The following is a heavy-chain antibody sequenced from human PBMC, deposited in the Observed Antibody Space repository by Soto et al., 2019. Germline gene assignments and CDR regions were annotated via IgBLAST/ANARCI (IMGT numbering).Heavy chain of an antibody. D-gene: IGHD4-4*01. Sequence: SETLSLTCGVSGDAINSGDYFWTWIRQRPGEGLEWIAYSHHSGTTYYNPSLKSRVATSVDTSKNQFSLKLTSVTAADTAVYYCASRHSNSGDGFDYRGQGTLGTVSS. V-gene: IGHV4-31*02. CDR2: SHHSGTT. J-gene: IGHJ4*02. CDR3: ASRHSNSGDGFDY. CDR1: GDAINSGDYF.